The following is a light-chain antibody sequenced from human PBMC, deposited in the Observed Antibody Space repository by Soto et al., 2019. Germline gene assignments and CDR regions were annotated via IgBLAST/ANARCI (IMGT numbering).Light chain of an antibody. J-gene: IGKJ1*01. CDR3: QQYSSYWT. Sequence: DIQMTQSPSSLSASVGDRVTITCQASQDIRKYLSWYQQEPGKAPKLLIYGASNLEPGVPSRFSGGGSGTEFTLTISSLQPDDFATYYCQQYSSYWTFGQGTKVDIK. CDR2: GAS. CDR1: QDIRKY. V-gene: IGKV1-33*01.